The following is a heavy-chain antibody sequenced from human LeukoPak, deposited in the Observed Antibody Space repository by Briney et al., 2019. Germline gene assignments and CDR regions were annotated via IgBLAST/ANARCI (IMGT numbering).Heavy chain of an antibody. Sequence: PGGSLRLSCAASGFTFSSYSMNWVRQAPGKGLEWVANINQDESEKYYVDSVKGRFTISRDNAKNSLYLQINSLRAEDTAVYYCARGGYSSSWYYRNWGQGSLVTVCS. CDR3: ARGGYSSSWYYRN. CDR1: GFTFSSYS. D-gene: IGHD6-13*01. CDR2: INQDESEK. J-gene: IGHJ4*02. V-gene: IGHV3-7*01.